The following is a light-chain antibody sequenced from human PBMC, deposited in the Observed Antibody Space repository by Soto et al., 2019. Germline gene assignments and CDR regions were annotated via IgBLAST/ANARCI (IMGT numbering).Light chain of an antibody. CDR3: QQRALWPPT. CDR2: DAS. CDR1: QSVSSL. Sequence: EIVLTQSPATLSLSPGERATLSCRASQSVSSLLAWYQQKSGQPPRLLVSDASKRATGVPARFSGSGSGTDFTLIISSLEPEDFAVYYCQQRALWPPTFGPGTKVDIK. V-gene: IGKV3-11*01. J-gene: IGKJ3*01.